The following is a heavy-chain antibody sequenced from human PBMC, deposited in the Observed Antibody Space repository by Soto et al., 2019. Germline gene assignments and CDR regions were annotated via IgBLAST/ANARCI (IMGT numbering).Heavy chain of an antibody. Sequence: EVQLVQSGGEVKKPGESLKISCKASGYSFTSKWIGWVRQVPGQGLEWMGIISPVDSVTIYSPSFQGRVTISADKSISTAYLQWDSLKASDTAMYYCARLMGLKWEPVEYWGQGTLVTVSS. CDR1: GYSFTSKW. J-gene: IGHJ4*02. D-gene: IGHD1-26*01. V-gene: IGHV5-51*01. CDR2: ISPVDSVT. CDR3: ARLMGLKWEPVEY.